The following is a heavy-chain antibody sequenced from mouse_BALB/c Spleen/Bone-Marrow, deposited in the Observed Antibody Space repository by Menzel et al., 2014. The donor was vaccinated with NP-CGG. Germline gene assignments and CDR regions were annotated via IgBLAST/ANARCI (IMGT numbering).Heavy chain of an antibody. CDR1: GFNIKDTY. CDR3: ILDCGSYPLGY. J-gene: IGHJ2*01. CDR2: IDPANDNT. Sequence: VQLQQSGAELMKPGASVKLSCTASGFNIKDTYMHWVKQRPEQGLEWIGRIDPANDNTKYDPKFQGKATIAADTSSNTAYLQLRSVTSEDTAGDYCILDCGSYPLGYWGQGTTLTVSS. V-gene: IGHV14-3*02. D-gene: IGHD1-1*01.